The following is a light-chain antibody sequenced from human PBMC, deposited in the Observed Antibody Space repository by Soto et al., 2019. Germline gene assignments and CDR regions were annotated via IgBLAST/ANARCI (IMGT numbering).Light chain of an antibody. CDR3: QQYNTDLRA. Sequence: DIQMTQSPSTLSASVGDRVTITCRASQSISTWMAWYQLKPGKGHKHLIYKASYLESGVPSRFSGSRSGTEFTLTISSLQPDDFATYYCQQYNTDLRAFGQGTKVQIK. J-gene: IGKJ1*01. CDR2: KAS. V-gene: IGKV1-5*03. CDR1: QSISTW.